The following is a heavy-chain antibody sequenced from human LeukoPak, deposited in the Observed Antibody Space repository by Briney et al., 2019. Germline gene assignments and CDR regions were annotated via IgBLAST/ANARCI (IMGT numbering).Heavy chain of an antibody. J-gene: IGHJ6*03. Sequence: GGSLRLSCAASGFTFSSYSMNWVRQAPGKGLEWVSSISSSSSYIYYADSVKGRFTISRDNAKNSLYLQMNSLRAEDTAVYYCARPVRWYQLPTSYYYYMDVWGKGTTVTVSS. D-gene: IGHD2-2*01. CDR2: ISSSSSYI. CDR1: GFTFSSYS. V-gene: IGHV3-21*01. CDR3: ARPVRWYQLPTSYYYYMDV.